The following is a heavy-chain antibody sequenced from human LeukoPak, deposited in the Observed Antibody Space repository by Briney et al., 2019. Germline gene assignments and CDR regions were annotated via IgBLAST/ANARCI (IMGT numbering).Heavy chain of an antibody. Sequence: SSETLSLTCSVSGGSIRGNNFSWDWIRQPLGKGLEWIGSFSYGGTTYFNPSLKSRVTMSVDTSKNQFSLKVTSVTAADTAVYYCARRTAVARTAHFDYWGQGILATVSS. V-gene: IGHV4-39*01. D-gene: IGHD6-19*01. J-gene: IGHJ4*02. CDR1: GGSIRGNNFS. CDR2: FSYGGTT. CDR3: ARRTAVARTAHFDY.